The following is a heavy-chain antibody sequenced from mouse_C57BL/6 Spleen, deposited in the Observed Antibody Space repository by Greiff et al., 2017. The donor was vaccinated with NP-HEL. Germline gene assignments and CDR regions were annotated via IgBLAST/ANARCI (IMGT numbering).Heavy chain of an antibody. CDR3: ARIIYGSSNYFDY. V-gene: IGHV1-42*01. D-gene: IGHD1-1*01. J-gene: IGHJ2*01. CDR2: INPSTGGT. Sequence: EVQLQQSGPELVKPGASVKISCKASGYSFTGYYMNWVKQSPEKSLEWIGEINPSTGGTTYNQKFKAKATLTVDKSSSTAYMQLKSLTSEDSAVYYCARIIYGSSNYFDYWGQGTTLTVSS. CDR1: GYSFTGYY.